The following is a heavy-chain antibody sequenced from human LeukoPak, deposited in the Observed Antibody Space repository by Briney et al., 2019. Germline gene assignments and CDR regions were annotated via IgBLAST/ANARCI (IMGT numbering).Heavy chain of an antibody. V-gene: IGHV4-34*01. D-gene: IGHD3-3*01. J-gene: IGHJ6*03. Sequence: SETLSLTCAVYGGSFSGYYWSWIRQPPGKGLEWIGEINHSGSTNYNPSLKSRVTISVDTSKNQFSLKLSSVTAADTAVYYCARSDPATYYDFWSGPPHYYMDVCGKGTTVTVSS. CDR2: INHSGST. CDR3: ARSDPATYYDFWSGPPHYYMDV. CDR1: GGSFSGYY.